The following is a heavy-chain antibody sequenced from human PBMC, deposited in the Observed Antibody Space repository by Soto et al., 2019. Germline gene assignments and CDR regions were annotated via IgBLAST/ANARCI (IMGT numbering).Heavy chain of an antibody. CDR1: GGSISSYY. V-gene: IGHV4-59*08. Sequence: QVQLQESGPGLVKPSKTLSLTCTVSGGSISSYYWSWIRQPPGKGLEWIGYIYYSGSTNYNPSLKIRVTISVDTSKNQFSLKLSSVTAADTAVYYCARRYGGNLDYWGQGTLVTVSS. CDR3: ARRYGGNLDY. CDR2: IYYSGST. D-gene: IGHD2-15*01. J-gene: IGHJ4*02.